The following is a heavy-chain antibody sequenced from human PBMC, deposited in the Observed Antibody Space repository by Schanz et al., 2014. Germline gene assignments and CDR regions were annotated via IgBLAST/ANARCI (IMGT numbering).Heavy chain of an antibody. Sequence: VRLVESGGGLVQPGGSLRLSCEASGFDFNSYSMNWVRQVPGKGPEWVAVIWSDGSTKYYADSVKGRFTISRDNSKNTLYLQMNTLRAEDTAVYYCARDRGYCSGGSCLTFDYWGQGTLVTVSS. CDR3: ARDRGYCSGGSCLTFDY. J-gene: IGHJ4*02. D-gene: IGHD2-15*01. CDR2: IWSDGSTK. V-gene: IGHV3-33*08. CDR1: GFDFNSYS.